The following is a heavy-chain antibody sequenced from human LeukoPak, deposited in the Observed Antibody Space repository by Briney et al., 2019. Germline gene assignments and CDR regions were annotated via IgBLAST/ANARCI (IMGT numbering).Heavy chain of an antibody. CDR1: GGSISSSSYY. CDR3: ARHDPHCSSTSCHPRGYFDL. J-gene: IGHJ2*01. Sequence: PSETLSLTCTVSGGSISSSSYYWGWIRQPPGKGLEWIGSIYYSGSTYYNPSLKSRVTISVDTSKNQFSLKLSSVTAADTAVYYCARHDPHCSSTSCHPRGYFDLWGRGTLVTVSS. D-gene: IGHD2-2*01. CDR2: IYYSGST. V-gene: IGHV4-39*01.